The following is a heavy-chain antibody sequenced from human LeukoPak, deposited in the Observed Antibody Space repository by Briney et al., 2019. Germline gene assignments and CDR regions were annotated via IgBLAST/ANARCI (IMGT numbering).Heavy chain of an antibody. Sequence: GGSLRLSCAASGFPFSSYAMHWVRQAPGKGLEWVAVISYDGSNKYYADSVKGRFTISRDDSKNTLCLQMNSLRAEDTAVYYCARYDYWGQGTLVTVSS. J-gene: IGHJ4*02. V-gene: IGHV3-30-3*01. CDR3: ARYDY. CDR2: ISYDGSNK. CDR1: GFPFSSYA.